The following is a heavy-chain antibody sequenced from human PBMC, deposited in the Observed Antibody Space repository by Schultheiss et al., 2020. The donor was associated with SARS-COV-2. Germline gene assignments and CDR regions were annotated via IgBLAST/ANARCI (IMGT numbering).Heavy chain of an antibody. CDR2: IYYSGST. D-gene: IGHD3-3*01. J-gene: IGHJ6*02. CDR1: GGSISSYY. V-gene: IGHV4-59*08. Sequence: SETLSLTCAVSGGSISSYYWTWIRQSPGKGLEWIGYIYYSGSTNYNPSLKSRVTISVDTSKNQFSLKLSSVTAADTAVYYCARYPLYFTIFGVGGGMDVWGQGTTVTVSS. CDR3: ARYPLYFTIFGVGGGMDV.